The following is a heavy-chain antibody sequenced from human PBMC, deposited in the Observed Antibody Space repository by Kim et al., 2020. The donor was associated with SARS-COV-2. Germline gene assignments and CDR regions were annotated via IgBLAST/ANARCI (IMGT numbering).Heavy chain of an antibody. Sequence: GGSLRLSCAASGFSFSNYGMHWVRQAPGKGLEWVAAIWNDGSLKVYGDSVKGRFTISTDNSKNTLYLQMDSLRAEDMAMYYCVREGPIFGVLSAFDSWGQGTLVAVSS. CDR2: IWNDGSLK. V-gene: IGHV3-33*01. CDR1: GFSFSNYG. J-gene: IGHJ4*02. CDR3: VREGPIFGVLSAFDS. D-gene: IGHD3-3*01.